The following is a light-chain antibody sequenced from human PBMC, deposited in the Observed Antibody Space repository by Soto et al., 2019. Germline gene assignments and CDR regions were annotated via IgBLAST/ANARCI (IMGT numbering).Light chain of an antibody. Sequence: QSALTQPPSASGTPGQRVTISCSGSSSNIGSNYVYWYQQLPGTAPKLLIYRNNQRPSGVPDRFSGSKSGTSASLAISGLRSEDEADYYCASYTSSSTSVIFGRGTKLTVL. CDR1: SSNIGSNY. CDR2: RNN. J-gene: IGLJ2*01. V-gene: IGLV1-47*01. CDR3: ASYTSSSTSVI.